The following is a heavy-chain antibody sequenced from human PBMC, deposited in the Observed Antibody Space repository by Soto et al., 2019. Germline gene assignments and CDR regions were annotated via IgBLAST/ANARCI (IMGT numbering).Heavy chain of an antibody. CDR2: IKGDESDT. CDR3: ARGACRAYYLDH. Sequence: EVQLVESGGGLVQPGGSLRLSCAASGFSFSTYWMHWVRQAPGKGLVWVSRIKGDESDTNYADSVKGRFTISRDNAQNTLYLQMSSLRAEDTAIYYCARGACRAYYLDHWGQGALVTIS. V-gene: IGHV3-74*01. CDR1: GFSFSTYW. D-gene: IGHD3-10*01. J-gene: IGHJ4*02.